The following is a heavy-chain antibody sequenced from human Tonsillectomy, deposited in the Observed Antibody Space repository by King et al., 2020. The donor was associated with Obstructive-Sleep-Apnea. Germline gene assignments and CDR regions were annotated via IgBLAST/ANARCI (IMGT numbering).Heavy chain of an antibody. CDR2: ISWDSGTI. J-gene: IGHJ6*02. V-gene: IGHV3-9*01. CDR1: GFSFDDYA. Sequence: VQLVESGGGLVQPGRSLRLSCAASGFSFDDYAMHWVRQAPGKGLEWVSGISWDSGTIGYAASVKGRFTISRDNANNSLDLEMNSLRAEVTALYYGTRELDYFASGSFYKTNYYYYYGTDVWGQGTTVTVSS. CDR3: TRELDYFASGSFYKTNYYYYYGTDV. D-gene: IGHD3-10*01.